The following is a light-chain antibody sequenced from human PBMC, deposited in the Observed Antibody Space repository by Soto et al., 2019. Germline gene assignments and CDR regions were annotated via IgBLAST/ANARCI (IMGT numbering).Light chain of an antibody. CDR3: QTWGTGIQV. CDR1: SGHSTHA. Sequence: QAVVTQSPSASASLGASVKLTCTLSSGHSTHAIAWHQQRPEKGPRYLMKLNSDGSHSKGDGIPDRFSGSSSGAERYLTISSLQSDDEADYYCQTWGTGIQVFGGGTKVTVL. CDR2: LNSDGSH. V-gene: IGLV4-69*02. J-gene: IGLJ2*01.